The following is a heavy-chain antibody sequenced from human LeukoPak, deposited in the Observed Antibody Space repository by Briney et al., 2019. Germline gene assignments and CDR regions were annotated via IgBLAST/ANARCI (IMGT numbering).Heavy chain of an antibody. CDR1: GFTFSSYA. CDR2: VTVSGGGT. J-gene: IGHJ4*02. Sequence: GGSLRLSCTASGFTFSSYAMSWVRQAPGKGLEWVSTVTVSGGGTYYGDSVKGRFTISRDNSKNTLYLQMNSLRAEDTAVYYCAKRAARPAYYFDFWGQGTLVTISS. D-gene: IGHD6-6*01. CDR3: AKRAARPAYYFDF. V-gene: IGHV3-23*01.